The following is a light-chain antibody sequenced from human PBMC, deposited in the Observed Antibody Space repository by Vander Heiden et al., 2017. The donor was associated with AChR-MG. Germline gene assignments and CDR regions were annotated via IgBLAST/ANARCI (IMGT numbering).Light chain of an antibody. CDR1: QSVSSN. Sequence: EIVMTQSPATLSVSPGESATLSCRASQSVSSNLAWYQQKPGQAPRLLIYRASTRATGVSARFGGSGSGTEFTLTISRLQSEDFAVYYCQQKNNWPLTFGGRTKVDIK. V-gene: IGKV3-15*01. CDR2: RAS. CDR3: QQKNNWPLT. J-gene: IGKJ4*01.